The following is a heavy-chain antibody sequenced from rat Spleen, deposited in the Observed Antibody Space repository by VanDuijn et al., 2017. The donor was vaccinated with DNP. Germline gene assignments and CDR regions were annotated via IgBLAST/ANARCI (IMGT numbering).Heavy chain of an antibody. CDR2: ITYDGSST. Sequence: EVQLVESGGGLVQPGMSLKLSCAASGFTFSDYNMAWVRQAPKKGLEWVATITYDGSSTYYPDSVKGRFTISRDNAKHTLYLQLNSLRSGDTATYYCARGSGTYYWYFDFWGPGTMVTVSS. J-gene: IGHJ1*01. V-gene: IGHV5-7*01. CDR3: ARGSGTYYWYFDF. CDR1: GFTFSDYN. D-gene: IGHD5-1*01.